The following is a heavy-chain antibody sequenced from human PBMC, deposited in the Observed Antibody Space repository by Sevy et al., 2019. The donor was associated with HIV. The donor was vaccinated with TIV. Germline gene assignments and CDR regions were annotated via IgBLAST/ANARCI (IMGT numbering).Heavy chain of an antibody. CDR1: GGTFSSYG. J-gene: IGHJ4*02. CDR3: GRGVGNGWYYFDY. D-gene: IGHD6-19*01. Sequence: ASVKVSCKASGGTFSSYGISWVRQAPGQGLEWMGGIIPILGTVNYAQKFQGRVTITADESTKTAYMELSSLRSEDTAVYDCGRGVGNGWYYFDYWGQETLVTVSS. V-gene: IGHV1-69*13. CDR2: IIPILGTV.